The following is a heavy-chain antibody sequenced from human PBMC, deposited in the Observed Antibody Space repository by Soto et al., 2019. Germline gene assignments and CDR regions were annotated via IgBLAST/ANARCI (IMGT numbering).Heavy chain of an antibody. CDR1: GYRFTSYG. CDR2: ISAYNGNT. D-gene: IGHD2-21*01. CDR3: ATDPYCGSAPGCSALDA. V-gene: IGHV1-18*04. J-gene: IGHJ6*02. Sequence: QVHLVQSGGEVKKPGASVKVSCKASGYRFTSYGFSWVRQAPGQGLEWMGWISAYNGNTLYAQKFKGRVTMTTDTSTSTAYMELGSLRSDDTAVYYCATDPYCGSAPGCSALDAWGQGTSVTVSS.